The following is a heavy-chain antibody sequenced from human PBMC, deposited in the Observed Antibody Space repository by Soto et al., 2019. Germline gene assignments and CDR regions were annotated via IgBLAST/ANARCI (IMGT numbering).Heavy chain of an antibody. J-gene: IGHJ3*01. V-gene: IGHV3-23*01. CDR1: DSTIRRYA. Sequence: EVQLLQSGGGVVQPGGSLRLSCAASDSTIRRYAMSWVRQAPGKGLEWVSGITGNSARIYYADSVRGRFTISRDSSKNTLYLQMDTLRAEDTAIYYCAKNGDFDYDAFDVWGQGTVVTVSS. CDR3: AKNGDFDYDAFDV. CDR2: ITGNSARI. D-gene: IGHD3-16*01.